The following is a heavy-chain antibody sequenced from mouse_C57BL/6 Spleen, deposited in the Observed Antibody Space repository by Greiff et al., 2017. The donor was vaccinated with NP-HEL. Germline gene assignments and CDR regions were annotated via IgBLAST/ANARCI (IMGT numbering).Heavy chain of an antibody. CDR2: ISSGSSTI. CDR3: ARGYYYGSSYEFDY. Sequence: EVQRVESGGGLVKPGGSLKLSCAASGFTFSDYGMHWVRQAPEKGLEWVAYISSGSSTIYYADTVKGRFTISRDNAKNTLFLQMTSLRSEDTAMYYCARGYYYGSSYEFDYWGQGTTLTVSS. D-gene: IGHD1-1*01. V-gene: IGHV5-17*01. J-gene: IGHJ2*01. CDR1: GFTFSDYG.